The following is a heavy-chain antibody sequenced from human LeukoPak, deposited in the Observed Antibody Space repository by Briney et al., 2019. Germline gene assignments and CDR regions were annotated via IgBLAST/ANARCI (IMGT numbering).Heavy chain of an antibody. D-gene: IGHD3-22*01. Sequence: TSETLSLTCTVSGGSVSSGSYYWSWIRQPPGKGLEWIGYVYYSGSTNYNPSLKSRVTISVDTSKNQFSLKLSSVTAADTAVYYCARVLYYDSSGYYYDYWGQGTLVTVSS. CDR2: VYYSGST. CDR1: GGSVSSGSYY. CDR3: ARVLYYDSSGYYYDY. V-gene: IGHV4-61*01. J-gene: IGHJ4*02.